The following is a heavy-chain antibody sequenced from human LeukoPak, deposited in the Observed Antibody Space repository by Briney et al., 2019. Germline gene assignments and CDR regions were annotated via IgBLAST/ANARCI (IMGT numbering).Heavy chain of an antibody. V-gene: IGHV1-46*01. CDR1: GYISTTYY. J-gene: IGHJ4*02. CDR3: ARESPGQCYFDY. D-gene: IGHD1-1*01. CDR2: ISPSSDAT. Sequence: GASVKVSCKASGYISTTYYLHWVREAPGQGLEWLGMISPSSDATNIAQRFLGRVSVTSDTSTTTVYMELRTLRSDDTAVYYCARESPGQCYFDYWGQGTLVTISS.